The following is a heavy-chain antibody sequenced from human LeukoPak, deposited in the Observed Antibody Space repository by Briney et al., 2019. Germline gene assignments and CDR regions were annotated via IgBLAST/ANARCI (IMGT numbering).Heavy chain of an antibody. V-gene: IGHV4-4*07. CDR3: ARGVDS. CDR2: IYTSGST. Sequence: ASETLSLTCTVSGGSISSYYWSWIRQPAGKGLEWIGRIYTSGSTDYNPSLKSRVTISVDTSKNHFSLRLTSVTAADTAVYFCARGVDSWGQGTLVTVSS. J-gene: IGHJ4*02. CDR1: GGSISSYY.